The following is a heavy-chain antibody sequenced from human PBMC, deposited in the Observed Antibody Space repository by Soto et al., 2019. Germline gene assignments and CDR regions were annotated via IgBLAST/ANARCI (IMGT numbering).Heavy chain of an antibody. V-gene: IGHV4-59*01. CDR1: GGSISSYY. CDR3: ASTYYYDSSGLTPGWFDP. CDR2: IYYSGST. J-gene: IGHJ5*02. D-gene: IGHD3-22*01. Sequence: SETLSLTCTVSGGSISSYYWSWIRQPPGKGLEWIGYIYYSGSTNYNPSLKSRVTISVDTSKNQFSLKLSSVTAADTAVYYCASTYYYDSSGLTPGWFDPWGQGTLVTVSS.